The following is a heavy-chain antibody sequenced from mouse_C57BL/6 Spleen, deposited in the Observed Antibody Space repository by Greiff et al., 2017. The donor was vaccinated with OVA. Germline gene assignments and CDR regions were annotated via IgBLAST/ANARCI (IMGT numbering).Heavy chain of an antibody. Sequence: EVKVEESGGDLVKPGGSLKLSCAASGFTFSSYGMSWVRQTPDKRLEWIATISSGGSYTYYHSSVTGRFTISRDKDKNTLDLQMSRLKSEDTAMDYCARIYYGYDGYFAYWGQGTTLTVSS. V-gene: IGHV5-6*02. D-gene: IGHD2-2*01. CDR2: ISSGGSYT. J-gene: IGHJ2*01. CDR3: ARIYYGYDGYFAY. CDR1: GFTFSSYG.